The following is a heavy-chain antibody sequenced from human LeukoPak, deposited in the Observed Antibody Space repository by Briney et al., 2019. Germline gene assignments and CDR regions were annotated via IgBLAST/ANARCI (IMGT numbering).Heavy chain of an antibody. CDR2: INHSGST. J-gene: IGHJ4*02. Sequence: SETLSLTCSVYGGSFSGYYWSWIRQPPGKGLEWIGEINHSGSTNYNPSLKSRVTISVDTSKNQFSLKLSSVTAADTAVYYCAREGYDILDRANDYWGQGTLVTVSS. CDR3: AREGYDILDRANDY. V-gene: IGHV4-34*01. CDR1: GGSFSGYY. D-gene: IGHD3-9*01.